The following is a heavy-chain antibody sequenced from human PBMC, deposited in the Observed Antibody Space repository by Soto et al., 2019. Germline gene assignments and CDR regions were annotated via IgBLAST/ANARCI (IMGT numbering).Heavy chain of an antibody. CDR1: GFTFSNVW. Sequence: EVQLVESGGGLVKPGGSLRLSCAASGFTFSNVWMNWVRQAPGKGLEWVGRIKSKTDGGTTDYAAPVKGSFTISIDDSKNTLYLQMNSLKTEDTAVYYCTPLALKYSSGWYEFSDWGQGTLVTVSS. CDR2: IKSKTDGGTT. D-gene: IGHD6-19*01. J-gene: IGHJ4*02. CDR3: TPLALKYSSGWYEFSD. V-gene: IGHV3-15*07.